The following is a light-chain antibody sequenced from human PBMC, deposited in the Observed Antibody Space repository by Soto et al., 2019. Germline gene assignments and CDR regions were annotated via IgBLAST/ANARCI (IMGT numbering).Light chain of an antibody. Sequence: IQLTQSPSSLSASVGDRVTITCRASQGISSYLAWYQQKPGKAPKLLIYAASTLQSRVPSRFSGSGSGTDFTLTISSLQPEDFATYYCQQLNSYPHFGPGTKVDIK. CDR1: QGISSY. CDR2: AAS. J-gene: IGKJ3*01. CDR3: QQLNSYPH. V-gene: IGKV1-9*01.